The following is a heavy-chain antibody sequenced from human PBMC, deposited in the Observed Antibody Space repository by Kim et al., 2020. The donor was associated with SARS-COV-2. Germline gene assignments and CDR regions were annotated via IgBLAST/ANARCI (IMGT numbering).Heavy chain of an antibody. CDR1: AGSLSGYS. CDR3: ARGRGRKTMIVVVLTDRDRPDALDI. CDR2: INYGGNT. D-gene: IGHD3-22*01. J-gene: IGHJ3*02. V-gene: IGHV4-34*01. Sequence: SETLSLTCGVNAGSLSGYSWNWIRQSPGTGLEWIGEINYGGNTNYNPSLNSRVTISIDTSKNQFSLNLKSMTAADTAVYYCARGRGRKTMIVVVLTDRDRPDALDILGQGTIVAVSS.